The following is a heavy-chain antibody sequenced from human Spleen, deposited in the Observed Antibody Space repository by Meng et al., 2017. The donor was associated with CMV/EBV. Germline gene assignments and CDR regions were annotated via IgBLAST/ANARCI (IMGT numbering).Heavy chain of an antibody. D-gene: IGHD6-6*01. J-gene: IGHJ4*02. CDR2: INPYSGGS. Sequence: ASVKVSCKASGYTFTNYYMHWVRQAPGQGLEWMGWINPYSGGSESARKFQGRVTMTRDRSITTAYMDLSRLTYDDTAVYFCARWYSTSSLFDQWGQGTLVTVSS. CDR3: ARWYSTSSLFDQ. V-gene: IGHV1-2*02. CDR1: GYTFTNYY.